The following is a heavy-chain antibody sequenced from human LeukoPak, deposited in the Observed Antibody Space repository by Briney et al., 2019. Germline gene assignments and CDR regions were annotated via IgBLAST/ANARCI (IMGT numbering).Heavy chain of an antibody. CDR1: GFTFSSYS. CDR3: ARDPEDDYVWGSYRFNWFDP. V-gene: IGHV3-74*01. CDR2: INSDGSST. D-gene: IGHD3-16*02. J-gene: IGHJ5*02. Sequence: GGSLRLSCAASGFTFSSYSMNWVRQAPGKGLEWVSRINSDGSSTSYADSVKGRFTISRDNAKNTLYLQMNSLRAKDTAVYYCARDPEDDYVWGSYRFNWFDPWGQGTLVTVSS.